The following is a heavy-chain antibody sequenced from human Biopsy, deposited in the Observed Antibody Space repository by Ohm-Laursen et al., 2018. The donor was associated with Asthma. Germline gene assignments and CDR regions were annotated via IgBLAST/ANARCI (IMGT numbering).Heavy chain of an antibody. CDR2: IFPDGRSA. CDR1: GFTFGDYW. J-gene: IGHJ3*01. Sequence: SLILSCSASGFTFGDYWMSWARQAPGKGLEWVSTIFPDGRSAHGPDSFQGRFTISRDNSKDTLYLQMSSLRADDTADYYCVKDTLEDRGGYYTFDVWGQGTMVTVSS. V-gene: IGHV3-23*01. D-gene: IGHD3-22*01. CDR3: VKDTLEDRGGYYTFDV.